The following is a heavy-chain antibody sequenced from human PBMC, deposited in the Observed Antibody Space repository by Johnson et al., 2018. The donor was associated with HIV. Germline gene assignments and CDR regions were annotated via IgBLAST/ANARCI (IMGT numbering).Heavy chain of an antibody. CDR2: MSGGGGSA. J-gene: IGHJ3*01. CDR3: ARLRREKGGGAFEV. Sequence: MLLVESGGGLVQPGRSLRLSCAPSGFTVSSYAMSWVRLNPGKGLEWVSSMSGGGGSAYYSDSVKGRFTISSDTSKNTVDLQMNSLGDVDTAVYYCARLRREKGGGAFEVWGQGTLVTVSS. V-gene: IGHV3-23*04. CDR1: GFTVSSYA. D-gene: IGHD4-17*01.